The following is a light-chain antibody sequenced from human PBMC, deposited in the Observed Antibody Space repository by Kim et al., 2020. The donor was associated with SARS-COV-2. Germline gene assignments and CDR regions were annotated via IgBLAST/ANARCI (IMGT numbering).Light chain of an antibody. CDR2: KDS. V-gene: IGLV3-16*01. CDR1: ALPNKY. J-gene: IGLJ3*02. Sequence: VSLGQMGRFTGPGEALPNKYAYWHQQKPGQFPVLVIYKDSERPSGIPERFSGSSSGTIVTLTISGVQAEDEAGYYCLSADSSGRGFGGGTQLTVL. CDR3: LSADSSGRG.